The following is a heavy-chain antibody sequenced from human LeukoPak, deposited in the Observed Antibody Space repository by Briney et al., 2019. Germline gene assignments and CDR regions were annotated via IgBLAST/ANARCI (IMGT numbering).Heavy chain of an antibody. CDR3: TRDLTMAAFDY. J-gene: IGHJ4*02. CDR2: ISWNGGLI. D-gene: IGHD5-24*01. V-gene: IGHV3-20*04. Sequence: RPGGSLRLSCAASGFRFADYGVDWVRHTPGKWLEWVAYISWNGGLISYAASVKGRFTISRDNAKNSLYLQLDSLRAEDTALYYCTRDLTMAAFDYWGQGTLVTVSS. CDR1: GFRFADYG.